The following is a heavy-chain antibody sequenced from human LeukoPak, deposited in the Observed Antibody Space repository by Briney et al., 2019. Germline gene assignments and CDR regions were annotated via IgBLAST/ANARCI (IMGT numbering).Heavy chain of an antibody. CDR1: GFTFSSYS. D-gene: IGHD6-13*01. CDR3: ARVFGSLGSSWYRYYYGMDV. Sequence: GGSLRLSCAASGFTFSSYSMNWVRQAPGKGLEWVSSISSSSSYIYYADSVKGRFTISRDNAKNSLYLQMNSLRAEDTAVYYCARVFGSLGSSWYRYYYGMDVWGQGTTVTVSS. CDR2: ISSSSSYI. J-gene: IGHJ6*02. V-gene: IGHV3-21*01.